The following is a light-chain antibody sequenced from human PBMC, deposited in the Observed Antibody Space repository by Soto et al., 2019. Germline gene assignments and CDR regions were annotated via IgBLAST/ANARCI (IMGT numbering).Light chain of an antibody. CDR1: SSDVGGYNY. CDR3: SSYAGSNNFV. Sequence: QSVLTQPPSASGSPGQSVTISCTGTSSDVGGYNYVSWYQQHPGKAPKLMIYEVSERPSGVPDRFSGSKSSNTASLTVSGLQAEDEADYYCSSYAGSNNFVVGTG. J-gene: IGLJ1*01. V-gene: IGLV2-8*01. CDR2: EVS.